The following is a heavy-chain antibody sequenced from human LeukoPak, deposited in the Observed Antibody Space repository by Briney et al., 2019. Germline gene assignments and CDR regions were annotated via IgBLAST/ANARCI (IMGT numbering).Heavy chain of an antibody. V-gene: IGHV4-38-2*02. Sequence: SETLSLTCTVSGYSISSGYYWGWIRQPPGKGLEWIGNIYHSGSTYYNPSLKSRVTISVDTSKNQFSLKQSSVTAADTAVYYCASYCSSHSCCASDAFHMWGQGTMVTVSS. CDR2: IYHSGST. J-gene: IGHJ3*02. CDR1: GYSISSGYY. D-gene: IGHD2-2*01. CDR3: ASYCSSHSCCASDAFHM.